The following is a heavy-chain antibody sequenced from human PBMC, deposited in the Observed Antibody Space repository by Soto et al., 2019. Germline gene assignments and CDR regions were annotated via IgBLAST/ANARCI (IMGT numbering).Heavy chain of an antibody. V-gene: IGHV4-31*03. D-gene: IGHD2-2*01. J-gene: IGHJ5*02. Sequence: SETLSLTCTVSGGSISSGGYYWSWIRQHPGKGLEWIGYIYYSGSTYYNPSLKSRVTISVDTSKNQFSLKLSSVTAADTAVYYCARFFQLLSPFDPWGQGTLVTVSS. CDR1: GGSISSGGYY. CDR3: ARFFQLLSPFDP. CDR2: IYYSGST.